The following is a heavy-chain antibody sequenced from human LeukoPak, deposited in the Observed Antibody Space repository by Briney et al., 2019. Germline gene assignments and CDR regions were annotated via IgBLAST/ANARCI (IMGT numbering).Heavy chain of an antibody. V-gene: IGHV4-38-2*02. D-gene: IGHD6-19*01. Sequence: SETLSLTCAVSGYSISSGYYWGWIRQPPGKGLEWIGSIYHSGSTYYNPSLKSRVTISVDTSKNQFSLKLSSVTAADTAVYYRARDGRWLALNWFDPWGQGTLVTVSS. J-gene: IGHJ5*02. CDR3: ARDGRWLALNWFDP. CDR1: GYSISSGYY. CDR2: IYHSGST.